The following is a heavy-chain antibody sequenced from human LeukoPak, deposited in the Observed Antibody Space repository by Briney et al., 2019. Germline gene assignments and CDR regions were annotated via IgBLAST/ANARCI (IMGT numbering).Heavy chain of an antibody. J-gene: IGHJ4*02. D-gene: IGHD3-16*01. CDR1: SGSIGSFY. CDR3: ARHLWPPYFDS. Sequence: PSETLSLTCTISSGSIGSFYWSWIRQPPGKGLEWIGYINFSGSTKSNSALESRVTISMDTSKNQFSLKLNSVTAADTAVYYCARHLWPPYFDSWGQGTLVTVSS. CDR2: INFSGST. V-gene: IGHV4-59*08.